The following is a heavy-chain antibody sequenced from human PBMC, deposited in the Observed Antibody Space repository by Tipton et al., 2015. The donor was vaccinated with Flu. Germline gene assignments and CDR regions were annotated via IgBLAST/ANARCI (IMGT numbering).Heavy chain of an antibody. J-gene: IGHJ4*02. CDR1: GFTFSASA. D-gene: IGHD4-17*01. CDR2: IRSKADAYAT. Sequence: SLRLSCAASGFTFSASAMQWVRRASGRGLEWLGRIRSKADAYATTYAASVKGRFTISRDDSKNTAYLQMNSVKTEDTALYYCTGDYVNSDYWGQGTLVTVSS. V-gene: IGHV3-73*01. CDR3: TGDYVNSDY.